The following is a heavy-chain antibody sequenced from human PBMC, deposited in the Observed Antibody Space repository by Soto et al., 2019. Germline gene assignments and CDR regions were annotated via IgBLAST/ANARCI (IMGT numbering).Heavy chain of an antibody. D-gene: IGHD6-19*01. CDR3: ARGGGWFNY. V-gene: IGHV3-48*03. CDR1: GFTSSSYE. Sequence: GSLRLSCAASGFTSSSYEMNWVRQAPGKGLEGVSYISSSGSTIYYADSVKGRFTISRDNAKNSLYLRMNSLRAEDTAVYYCARGGGWFNYWGQGTLVTVSS. J-gene: IGHJ4*02. CDR2: ISSSGSTI.